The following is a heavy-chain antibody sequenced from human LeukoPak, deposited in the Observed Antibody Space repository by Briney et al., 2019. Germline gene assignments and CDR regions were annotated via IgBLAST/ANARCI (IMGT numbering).Heavy chain of an antibody. D-gene: IGHD4-17*01. CDR3: AKLLPDDYGHCY. Sequence: GGSRDPSCAASGFTFSSYGMHWVGKAQAKGLEWVAVISYDGSNKYYADSVKARFTISRDNSKNTLYLQMNSLRAEDTAVYYCAKLLPDDYGHCYWGQGTLVTVSS. J-gene: IGHJ4*02. CDR2: ISYDGSNK. CDR1: GFTFSSYG. V-gene: IGHV3-30*18.